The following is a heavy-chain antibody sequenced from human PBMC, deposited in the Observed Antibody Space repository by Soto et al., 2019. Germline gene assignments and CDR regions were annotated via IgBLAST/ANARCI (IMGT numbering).Heavy chain of an antibody. D-gene: IGHD3-3*01. CDR1: GLNFNDYA. CDR2: ISSNGVGT. J-gene: IGHJ4*02. V-gene: IGHV3-64D*06. CDR3: VKDRFVNY. Sequence: GGSLRLSCSASGLNFNDYAMHWVRQAAGKGLKYVSSISSNGVGTYYADSVKGRFTISRDNSKNTLYLQMNSLRVEDTAVYYCVKDRFVNYWGQGALVTVSS.